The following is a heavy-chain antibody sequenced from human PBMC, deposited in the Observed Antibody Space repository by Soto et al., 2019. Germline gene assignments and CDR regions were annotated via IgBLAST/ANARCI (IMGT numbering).Heavy chain of an antibody. CDR3: ATHPGGGGY. J-gene: IGHJ4*02. V-gene: IGHV3-53*01. Sequence: EVQLVESGGGLIQPGGSLRLSCAVSGFTVSNNYMSWVRQAPGKGLEGVSVIYSGGYTAYGDSVKGRFTISRDNSKNNLFLQKKGRGAPHTAVFFCATHPGGGGYWGQGTLVTVSS. CDR1: GFTVSNNY. D-gene: IGHD3-10*01. CDR2: IYSGGYT.